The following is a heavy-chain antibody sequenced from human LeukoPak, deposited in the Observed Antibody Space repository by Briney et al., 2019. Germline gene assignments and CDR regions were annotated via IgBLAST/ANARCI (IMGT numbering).Heavy chain of an antibody. J-gene: IGHJ4*02. V-gene: IGHV4-34*01. CDR3: AREALPNDGGGYDSYYFDY. Sequence: SETLSLTCAVYGGSFSGYYWSWIRQPPGKGLEWIGEINHNGSTNYNPSLKSRVTISVDTSKNQFSLKLSSVTAADTAVYYCAREALPNDGGGYDSYYFDYWGQETLVTVSS. D-gene: IGHD5-12*01. CDR2: INHNGST. CDR1: GGSFSGYY.